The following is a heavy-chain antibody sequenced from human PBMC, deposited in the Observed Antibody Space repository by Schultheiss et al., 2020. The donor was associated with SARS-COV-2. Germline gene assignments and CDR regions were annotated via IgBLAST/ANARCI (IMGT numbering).Heavy chain of an antibody. CDR1: GFTFSSYA. D-gene: IGHD3-10*01. CDR2: IYYSGST. CDR3: ARVHQGFD. Sequence: GSLRLSCAASGFTFSSYAMSWVRQAPGKGLEWIGYIYYSGSTNYNPSLKSRITISVDTSKNQFSLKLSSVTAADTAVYYCARVHQGFDWGQGTLVTVSS. V-gene: IGHV4-59*12. J-gene: IGHJ4*02.